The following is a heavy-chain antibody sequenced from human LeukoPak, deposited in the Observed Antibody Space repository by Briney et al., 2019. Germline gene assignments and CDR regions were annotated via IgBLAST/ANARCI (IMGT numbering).Heavy chain of an antibody. CDR1: GCTFSTAW. V-gene: IGHV3-15*01. D-gene: IGHD2-21*01. Sequence: GGSLRLSCVASGCTFSTAWMSWLRQAPGKGLEWVGRIKSNSDGGTTDYAASVKGRFTISRDDSKNTLYLQMNSLKTEDTAVYYCLWWNYWGQGTLVTVSS. CDR3: LWWNY. CDR2: IKSNSDGGTT. J-gene: IGHJ4*02.